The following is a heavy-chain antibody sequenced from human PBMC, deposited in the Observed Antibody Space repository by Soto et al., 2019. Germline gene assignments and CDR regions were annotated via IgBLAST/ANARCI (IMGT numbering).Heavy chain of an antibody. CDR1: VFTFDDYN. CDR3: AKESGGTFSFDH. CDR2: ISWDGADT. D-gene: IGHD2-15*01. J-gene: IGHJ4*02. Sequence: GALRVSCAASVFTFDDYNMHWVRQAPGKGLEWVSLISWDGADTFYAGSVKGRFTISRDNTKSSLYLQLNSLVTEDTAVYYCAKESGGTFSFDHWGQGVLVSVSS. V-gene: IGHV3-43*01.